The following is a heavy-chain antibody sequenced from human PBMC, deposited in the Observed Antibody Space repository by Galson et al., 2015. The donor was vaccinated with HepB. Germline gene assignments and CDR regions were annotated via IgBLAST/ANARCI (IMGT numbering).Heavy chain of an antibody. CDR1: GFTFSGSA. Sequence: SLRLSCVASGFTFSGSAIHWVRQASGKGLEWVGRIRSNSNNYATAYAASVKGRFTISRDDSKNTAYLQMSSLKTEDAAMYYCTRQSFDYSNYEGFDYWGQGTLVTVSS. J-gene: IGHJ4*02. D-gene: IGHD4-11*01. CDR2: IRSNSNNYAT. CDR3: TRQSFDYSNYEGFDY. V-gene: IGHV3-73*01.